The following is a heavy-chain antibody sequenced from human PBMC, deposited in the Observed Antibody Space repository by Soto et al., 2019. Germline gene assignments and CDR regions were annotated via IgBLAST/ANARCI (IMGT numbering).Heavy chain of an antibody. D-gene: IGHD5-18*01. V-gene: IGHV3-33*01. Sequence: GGSLRLSCAASGFTFSSYGMHWVRQAPGKGLEWVAVIWYDGSNKYYADSVRGRFTISRDNSKNTLYLQMNSLRAEDTAVYYWASIRGYSYIYGMDVWGQGTTVTVSS. J-gene: IGHJ6*02. CDR2: IWYDGSNK. CDR3: ASIRGYSYIYGMDV. CDR1: GFTFSSYG.